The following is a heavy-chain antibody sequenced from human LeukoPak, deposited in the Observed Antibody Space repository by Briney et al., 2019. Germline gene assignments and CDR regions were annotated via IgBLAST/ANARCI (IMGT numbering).Heavy chain of an antibody. CDR1: GVSFRTYT. J-gene: IGHJ4*02. D-gene: IGHD3-22*01. V-gene: IGHV3-21*01. CDR3: ASLVSGYFDY. Sequence: GGSLRLSCTASGVSFRTYTMNWVRQAPGKGLEWVSSISGSSTHIYYADSVKGRFIISRDNTKNSLYLQLNSLRAEDTAVYYCASLVSGYFDYWGQGTLVTVSS. CDR2: ISGSSTHI.